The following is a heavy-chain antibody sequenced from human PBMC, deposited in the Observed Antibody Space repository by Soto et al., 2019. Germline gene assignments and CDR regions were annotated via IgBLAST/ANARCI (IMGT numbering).Heavy chain of an antibody. CDR2: ITYGGSNA. CDR3: VVVSQTVSYFSGMDV. J-gene: IGHJ6*02. CDR1: GFTFSSYA. V-gene: IGHV3-23*01. D-gene: IGHD2-2*01. Sequence: GGSLRLSCAASGFTFSSYAMSWVRQAPGKGLEWVSAITYGGSNAYYADSVKGRFTISRDNSKNTLYLQMNSLRAEDTAVYYCVVVSQTVSYFSGMDVWGQGTTVTVSS.